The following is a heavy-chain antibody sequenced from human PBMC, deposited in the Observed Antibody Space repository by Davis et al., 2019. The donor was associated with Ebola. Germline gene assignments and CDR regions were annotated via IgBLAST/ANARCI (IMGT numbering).Heavy chain of an antibody. Sequence: GGSLRLSCKGSGYSFTSHWISWVRQMPGKGLEWMGRIDPSDSYTNYSPSFQGHVTISVDNSINTAYLQWSSLKASDTAIYYCASEAEWCGGNCYWGFDPWGQGTLVTVSS. J-gene: IGHJ5*02. CDR2: IDPSDSYT. CDR3: ASEAEWCGGNCYWGFDP. D-gene: IGHD2-21*01. CDR1: GYSFTSHW. V-gene: IGHV5-10-1*01.